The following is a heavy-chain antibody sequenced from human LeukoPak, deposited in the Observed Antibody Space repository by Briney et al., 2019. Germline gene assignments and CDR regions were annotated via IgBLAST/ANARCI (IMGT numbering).Heavy chain of an antibody. V-gene: IGHV4-34*01. J-gene: IGHJ4*02. CDR3: ARVLTVSYSDS. D-gene: IGHD4-17*01. CDR1: GGSFSDSY. Sequence: PSETLSLTCAVYGGSFSDSYWTWIRQPPGKGLEWIGEINQSGSTNYNPSLESRCTISIDTSKIQFSLKLFSVTAADTAIYYCARVLTVSYSDSWGQGTLVTVSS. CDR2: INQSGST.